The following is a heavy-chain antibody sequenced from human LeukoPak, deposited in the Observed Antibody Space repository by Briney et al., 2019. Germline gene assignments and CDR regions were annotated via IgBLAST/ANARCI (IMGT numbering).Heavy chain of an antibody. V-gene: IGHV3-21*01. CDR1: GFTFSSYS. D-gene: IGHD5-12*01. CDR3: ARGPSGYHNT. J-gene: IGHJ4*02. CDR2: ISSSSSYI. Sequence: PGGSLRLSCAASGFTFSSYSMNWVRQAPGKGLEWVSSISSSSSYIYYAHSVKGRFIISRDNAKNSLYLQMNSLRAEDTAVYYCARGPSGYHNTGGQGTLVTVSS.